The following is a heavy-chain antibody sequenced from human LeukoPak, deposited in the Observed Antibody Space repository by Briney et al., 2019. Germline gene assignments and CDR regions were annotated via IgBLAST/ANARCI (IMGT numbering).Heavy chain of an antibody. CDR1: GGSISGYS. J-gene: IGHJ4*02. CDR3: ARGLKPFDS. CDR2: IYYSGST. V-gene: IGHV4-59*01. Sequence: SETLSLTCTVSGGSISGYSWSWIRQPPGKGLEWLGYIYYSGSTNYNPSIKSRVTISVDTSKNHFSLKLTSVTAADTAVYYCARGLKPFDSWGQGTLVTVSS.